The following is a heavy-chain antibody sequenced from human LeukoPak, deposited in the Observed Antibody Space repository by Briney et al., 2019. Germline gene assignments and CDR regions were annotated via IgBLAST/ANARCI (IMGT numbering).Heavy chain of an antibody. V-gene: IGHV4-34*01. J-gene: IGHJ4*02. CDR2: INHSGST. CDR1: GRSFSSYY. D-gene: IGHD3-10*01. Sequence: SETLSLTCAVYGRSFSSYYWSWIRQPPGKGLEWIGEINHSGSTNYNTSLKSRVTISGDTSKNQFSLKLSSVTAADTAVYYCARGVIGFGESYFDYSGQGTLVTASS. CDR3: ARGVIGFGESYFDY.